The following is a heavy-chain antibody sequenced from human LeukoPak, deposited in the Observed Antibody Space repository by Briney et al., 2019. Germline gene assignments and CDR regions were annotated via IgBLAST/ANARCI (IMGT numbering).Heavy chain of an antibody. J-gene: IGHJ5*02. CDR1: GYSFTSYW. CDR2: IYPGDSDT. D-gene: IGHD3-3*01. CDR3: ARSYYDFWSGVIGWFDP. Sequence: GESLKISCQGSGYSFTSYWIGWVRPMPGKGLEWMGIIYPGDSDTRYSPSFQGQVTISADKSISTAYLQWSSLKASDTAMYYCARSYYDFWSGVIGWFDPWGQGTLVTVSS. V-gene: IGHV5-51*01.